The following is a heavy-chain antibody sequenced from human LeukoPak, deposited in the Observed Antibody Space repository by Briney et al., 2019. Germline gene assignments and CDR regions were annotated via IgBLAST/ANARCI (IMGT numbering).Heavy chain of an antibody. Sequence: GGSLRLSCAASGFTFSSYGMSWVRQAPGKGLERVSAISGSFVTTYYADSVKGRFTISRDNSKNTLYLQMNSLRAEDTAVYYCAKGGSGRYFDWSFDYWGQGTLVTVSS. V-gene: IGHV3-23*01. D-gene: IGHD3-9*01. CDR2: ISGSFVTT. J-gene: IGHJ4*02. CDR3: AKGGSGRYFDWSFDY. CDR1: GFTFSSYG.